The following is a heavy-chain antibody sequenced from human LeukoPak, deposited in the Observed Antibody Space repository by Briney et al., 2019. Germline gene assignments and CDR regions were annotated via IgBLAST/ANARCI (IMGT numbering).Heavy chain of an antibody. V-gene: IGHV1-69*01. CDR3: ARDPHSDWNWFDP. CDR1: GGTFSGYA. J-gene: IGHJ5*02. Sequence: GASVKVSCKASGGTFSGYAISWVRQAPGQGLEWMGGIIPIFGTANYAQKFQGRVTITADESTSAAYMELSSLRSEDTAVYYCARDPHSDWNWFDPWGQGTLVTVSS. CDR2: IIPIFGTA. D-gene: IGHD3/OR15-3a*01.